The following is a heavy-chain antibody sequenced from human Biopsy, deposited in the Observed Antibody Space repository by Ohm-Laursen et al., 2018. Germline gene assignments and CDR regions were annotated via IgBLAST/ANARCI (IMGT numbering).Heavy chain of an antibody. CDR2: IYYSGST. CDR1: GGSISSDY. Sequence: TLSLTCTVSGGSISSDYWSWIRQTPGKGLEWIGYIYYSGSTNYNPSLKSRVTISVDTSKNQFSLRLRSVTSADTAVYFCARAYFYGVGTSNYFFDSWGQGTLVTVSP. CDR3: ARAYFYGVGTSNYFFDS. J-gene: IGHJ4*02. V-gene: IGHV4-59*12. D-gene: IGHD3-10*01.